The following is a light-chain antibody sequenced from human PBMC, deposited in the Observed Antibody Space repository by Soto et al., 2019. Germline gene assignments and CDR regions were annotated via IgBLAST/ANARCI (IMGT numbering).Light chain of an antibody. V-gene: IGKV3-20*01. CDR2: GAS. CDR3: QQYVRVTRT. J-gene: IGKJ4*01. CDR1: QGVXTY. Sequence: IRVTQWAATLPLTVGERATLACWASQGVXTYLTWYQPKPGKAPRLLXYGASISETGIPDRFSGSGSGADFTRTISRLDAEDRARYYCQQYVRVTRTFGGGTQVDIK.